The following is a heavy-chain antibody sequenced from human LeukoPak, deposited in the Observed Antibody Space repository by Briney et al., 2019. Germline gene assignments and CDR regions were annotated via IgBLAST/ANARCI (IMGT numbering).Heavy chain of an antibody. CDR2: ISSSGSTI. CDR3: ARIYGYNVSPLDY. V-gene: IGHV3-11*01. CDR1: GFTFSDYY. D-gene: IGHD5-24*01. J-gene: IGHJ4*02. Sequence: GGSLRLSCAASGFTFSDYYMSWIRQAPGKGLEWVSYISSSGSTIYYADSVKGRFTISRDNAKNSLYLQMNSLGAEDTAVYYCARIYGYNVSPLDYWGQGTLVTVSS.